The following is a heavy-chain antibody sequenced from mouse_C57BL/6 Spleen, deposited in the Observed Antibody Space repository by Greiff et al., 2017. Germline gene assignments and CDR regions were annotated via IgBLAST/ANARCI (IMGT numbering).Heavy chain of an antibody. CDR3: ARDGSSYEWYFDV. CDR2: IDPEDGET. D-gene: IGHD1-1*01. CDR1: GFNIKDYY. Sequence: VQLKQSGAELVKPGASVKLSCTASGFNIKDYYMHWVKQRTEQGLEWIGRIDPEDGETKHATKFQGKATITADTSSNTAYLQLSSLTSEDTAVYYCARDGSSYEWYFDVWGTGTTVTVSS. J-gene: IGHJ1*03. V-gene: IGHV14-2*01.